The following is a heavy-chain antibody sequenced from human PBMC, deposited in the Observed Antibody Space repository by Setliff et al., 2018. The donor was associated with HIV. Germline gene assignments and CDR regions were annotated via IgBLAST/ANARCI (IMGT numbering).Heavy chain of an antibody. D-gene: IGHD2-15*01. J-gene: IGHJ4*02. CDR2: IYTRGNT. CDR3: AREPRVRGTLDF. V-gene: IGHV4-4*07. Sequence: SETLSLTCSVSGASITSHNWSWIRQAAGKGLEWIGRIYTRGNTNYNPSLRSRVTMSVDTSKNQFSLKVTSVTAADTAVYYCAREPRVRGTLDFWGQGKLVTVSS. CDR1: GASITSHN.